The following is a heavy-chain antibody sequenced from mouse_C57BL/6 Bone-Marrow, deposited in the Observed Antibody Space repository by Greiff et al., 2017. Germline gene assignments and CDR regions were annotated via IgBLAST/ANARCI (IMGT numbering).Heavy chain of an antibody. V-gene: IGHV14-1*01. CDR2: IDPEDGDT. J-gene: IGHJ3*01. Sequence: VQLQQSGAELVRPGASVKLSCTASGFNIKDYYMHWVKQRPEQGLEWIGRIDPEDGDTEYAPKFQGKATMTADTSSNTAYLQLSSLTSEDTAVYYCTTTDYYGSSSPWFAYWGQGTLVTVSA. D-gene: IGHD1-1*01. CDR1: GFNIKDYY. CDR3: TTTDYYGSSSPWFAY.